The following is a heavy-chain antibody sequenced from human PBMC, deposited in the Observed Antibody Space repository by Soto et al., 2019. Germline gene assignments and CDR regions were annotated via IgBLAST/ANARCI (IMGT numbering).Heavy chain of an antibody. CDR1: GYTFTSYY. CDR3: ARDLVGATLFDY. Sequence: QVQLVQSGAEVKKPGASVKVSCNASGYTFTSYYMHWVRQAPGQGLEWMGIINPSGGSTSYAQKFQGRVTMTRDTSTSTVYMELSSLRSEDTAVYYCARDLVGATLFDYWGQETLVTVSS. V-gene: IGHV1-46*01. D-gene: IGHD1-26*01. J-gene: IGHJ4*02. CDR2: INPSGGST.